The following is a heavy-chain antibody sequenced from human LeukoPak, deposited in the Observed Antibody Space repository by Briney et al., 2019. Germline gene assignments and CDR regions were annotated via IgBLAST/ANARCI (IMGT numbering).Heavy chain of an antibody. CDR2: INHSGST. D-gene: IGHD3-9*01. CDR3: ARARVGPKRLLTGYFP. J-gene: IGHJ4*02. V-gene: IGHV4-34*01. Sequence: PSETLSLTCAVYGGSFSGYYWSWIRQPPGKGLEWIGEINHSGSTNYNPSLKSRVTISVDTSKNQFSLKLSSVTAADTAVYYCARARVGPKRLLTGYFPWGQGTLVTVSS. CDR1: GGSFSGYY.